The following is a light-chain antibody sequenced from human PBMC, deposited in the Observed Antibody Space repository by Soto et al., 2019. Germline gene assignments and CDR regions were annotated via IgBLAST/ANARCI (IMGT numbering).Light chain of an antibody. CDR2: YKSDSDK. Sequence: QSVLTQPTSLSASPGASASFTCTWRSGINVGTHRIYWYQQKPGSLPRYLIRYKSDSDKQQGSGVPSRFSGSKDASTNAGLLLISGVQSGDEADHYWYIWYSSTVVFGEGTKLTVL. CDR3: YIWYSSTVV. V-gene: IGLV5-39*01. J-gene: IGLJ2*01. CDR1: SGINVGTHR.